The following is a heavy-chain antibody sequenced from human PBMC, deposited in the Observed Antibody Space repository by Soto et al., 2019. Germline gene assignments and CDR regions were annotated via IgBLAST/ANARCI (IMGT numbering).Heavy chain of an antibody. CDR1: GGSINDFY. V-gene: IGHV4-59*01. D-gene: IGHD6-19*01. CDR3: ASSSGWLNWFDP. Sequence: PSETLSLTCTVSGGSINDFYWSWIRQPPGKGLEWIGYIYYSGSTDYNPSLKGRVTISVDTSKNQFSLKLSSVTAADTAVYYCASSSGWLNWFDPWGQGTLVTVSS. CDR2: IYYSGST. J-gene: IGHJ5*02.